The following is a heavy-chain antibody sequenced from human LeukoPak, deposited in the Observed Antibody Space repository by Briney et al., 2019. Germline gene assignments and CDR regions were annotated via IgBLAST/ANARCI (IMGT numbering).Heavy chain of an antibody. CDR1: GGSISSYY. CDR3: ARLASPAAPFDY. CDR2: IYYSGST. D-gene: IGHD2-2*01. V-gene: IGHV4-59*08. Sequence: SEPLSLTCTVSGGSISSYYWSWIRQPPGKGLEWIGYIYYSGSTNYNPSLKSRVTISVDTSKNQSSLKLSSVTAADTAVYYCARLASPAAPFDYWGQGTLVTVSS. J-gene: IGHJ4*02.